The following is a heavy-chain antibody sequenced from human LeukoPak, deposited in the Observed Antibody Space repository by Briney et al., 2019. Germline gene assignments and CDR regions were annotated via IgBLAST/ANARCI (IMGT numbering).Heavy chain of an antibody. D-gene: IGHD6-19*01. V-gene: IGHV3-7*05. J-gene: IGHJ4*02. CDR2: IKQDGSDI. CDR1: GFTFSNLW. Sequence: PGGSLRLSCAASGFTFSNLWMSWVRQAPGKGLEWVANIKQDGSDIYYVDSVKGRFTISRDNAKSSLYLQTSRLTAEDTGVYYCAAGSGWLIDSWGQGTLVTVSS. CDR3: AAGSGWLIDS.